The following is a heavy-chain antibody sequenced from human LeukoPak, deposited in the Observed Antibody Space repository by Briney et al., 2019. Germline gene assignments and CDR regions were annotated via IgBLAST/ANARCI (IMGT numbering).Heavy chain of an antibody. CDR3: ANQRLERRNY. CDR2: ISGSGGST. D-gene: IGHD1-1*01. J-gene: IGHJ4*02. CDR1: GFTFSSYA. V-gene: IGHV3-23*01. Sequence: GGSLRLSCAASGFTFSSYALNWVRQAPGKGLEWVSAISGSGGSTYYADSVKGRFTISRDNSKNTLYLQMNSLRAEDTAVYYCANQRLERRNYWGQGTLVTVSS.